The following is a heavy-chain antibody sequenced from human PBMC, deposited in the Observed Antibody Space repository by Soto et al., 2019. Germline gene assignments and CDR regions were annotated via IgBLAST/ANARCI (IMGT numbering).Heavy chain of an antibody. D-gene: IGHD3-3*01. CDR1: GFTFSGDA. J-gene: IGHJ4*02. Sequence: GGSLRLSCAASGFTFSGDARSWVRQAPGKGLQWVAGITYSGGRTYYPDSVKGRFTISRANSSNTLYLQMNSLRVEDTAVYYCAKDIGATTSXFFFEHWGQGTXVXV. CDR2: ITYSGGRT. V-gene: IGHV3-23*01. CDR3: AKDIGATTSXFFFEH.